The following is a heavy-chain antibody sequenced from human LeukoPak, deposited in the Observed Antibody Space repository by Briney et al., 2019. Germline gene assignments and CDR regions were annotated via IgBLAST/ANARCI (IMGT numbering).Heavy chain of an antibody. V-gene: IGHV3-23*01. CDR1: GFTFSSYA. CDR3: AKVMYYDFWSGSFDY. J-gene: IGHJ4*02. D-gene: IGHD3-3*01. Sequence: GGTLRLSCAASGFTFSSYAMSWVRQAPGKGLEWVSAISGSGGSTYYADSVKGRFTISGDISKNTLYLQMNSLRAEDTAVYYCAKVMYYDFWSGSFDYWGQGTPVTVSS. CDR2: ISGSGGST.